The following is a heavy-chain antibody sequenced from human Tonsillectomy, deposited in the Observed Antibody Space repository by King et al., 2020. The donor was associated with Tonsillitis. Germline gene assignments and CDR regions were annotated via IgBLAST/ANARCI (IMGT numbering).Heavy chain of an antibody. Sequence: TLKESGPTLVKPTQTLTLSCTFSGFSLSTRGVSVGWSRQPPGKALEWLSLIYWDDDNRYSPSLKSRYPITKDTSKNQVVLTMTNMDPVGTATHYCAHRPVYLVRGGRDAFDIWGQGTMVTVSS. CDR3: AHRPVYLVRGGRDAFDI. V-gene: IGHV2-5*02. D-gene: IGHD3-10*01. CDR2: IYWDDDN. CDR1: GFSLSTRGVS. J-gene: IGHJ3*02.